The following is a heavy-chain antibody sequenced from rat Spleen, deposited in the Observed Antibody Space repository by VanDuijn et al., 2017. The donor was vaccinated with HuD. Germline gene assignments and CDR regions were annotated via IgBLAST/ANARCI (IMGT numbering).Heavy chain of an antibody. J-gene: IGHJ2*01. CDR3: TRGCFYRY. Sequence: EVQLVESGGGLVQPGRSLKLSCVASGFTFNNYWMTWISQAPGKGLEWVASITNTGRSTYYPDSVRGRFAISRYTAENTLYLQMISLRSEDTATYYCTRGCFYRYWGQGVMVTVPS. CDR2: ITNTGRST. CDR1: GFTFNNYW. D-gene: IGHD1-1*01. V-gene: IGHV5-31*01.